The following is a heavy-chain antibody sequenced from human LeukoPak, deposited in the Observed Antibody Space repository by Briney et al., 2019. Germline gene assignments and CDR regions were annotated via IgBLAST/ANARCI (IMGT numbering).Heavy chain of an antibody. D-gene: IGHD3-3*01. J-gene: IGHJ4*02. CDR2: FDPEQGKP. CDR1: GSSLTDLN. CDR3: ATRSGDFWSGYEN. V-gene: IGHV1-24*01. Sequence: ASVKVSCKVFGSSLTDLNMQWVRQAPGKGLECMGGFDPEQGKPIYAQKFQGRVTMTEETATDTAYMELTSLRSEDTALYYCATRSGDFWSGYENWGQGTLVTVSS.